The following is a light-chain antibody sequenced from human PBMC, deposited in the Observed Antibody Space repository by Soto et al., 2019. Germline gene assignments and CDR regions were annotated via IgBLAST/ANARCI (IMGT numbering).Light chain of an antibody. Sequence: QSALTLPPSASGSPGQSVAISCTGTSSDVGGQNYVSWYQQHPGKAPKLIIYAVTERPSGVPDRFSGSKSGNTASLTVFGLQTEDEADYYCSSHARNKNYVFGTGNEVTVL. CDR2: AVT. CDR1: SSDVGGQNY. J-gene: IGLJ1*01. CDR3: SSHARNKNYV. V-gene: IGLV2-8*01.